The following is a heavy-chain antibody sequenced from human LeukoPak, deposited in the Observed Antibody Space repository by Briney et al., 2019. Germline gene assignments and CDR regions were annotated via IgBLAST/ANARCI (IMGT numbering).Heavy chain of an antibody. CDR3: ARSSRFCSSSRCVGWYFDY. Sequence: GGSLRLSCAASGFTFSSYWMSWVRQAPGKGLEWVANIKQDGSEKYYVDSVRGRFTISRDNAKNSLYLQMNSLRAEDTAVHYCARSSRFCSSSRCVGWYFDYWGQGTLVTVSS. J-gene: IGHJ4*02. CDR2: IKQDGSEK. CDR1: GFTFSSYW. V-gene: IGHV3-7*01. D-gene: IGHD2-2*01.